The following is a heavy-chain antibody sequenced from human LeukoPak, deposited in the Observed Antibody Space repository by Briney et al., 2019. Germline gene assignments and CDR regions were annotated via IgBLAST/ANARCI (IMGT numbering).Heavy chain of an antibody. D-gene: IGHD3-3*01. CDR2: VNPNSGNK. J-gene: IGHJ4*01. CDR3: VRGRAEWPTPEKYLYYFDY. Sequence: ASVKVSCKATGYTFTNNDINWVRQASGQGLEWMGWVNPNSGNKGYAQRFQGRVTMTRDTSISTAYMELINLRSDDTAVYYCVRGRAEWPTPEKYLYYFDYWGLGTLVTVSS. V-gene: IGHV1-8*01. CDR1: GYTFTNND.